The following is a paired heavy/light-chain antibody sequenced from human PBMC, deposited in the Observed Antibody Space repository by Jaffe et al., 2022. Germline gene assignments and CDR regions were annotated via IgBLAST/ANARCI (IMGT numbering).Heavy chain of an antibody. V-gene: IGHV3-23*01. J-gene: IGHJ4*02. CDR3: AKDGTYRSSWPNYFDY. CDR2: ISYSGAST. CDR1: GFTFSNYA. D-gene: IGHD6-13*01. Sequence: EVQLLDSGGGLVQPGESLRLSCAASGFTFSNYAMCWVRQAPGKGLEWVSAISYSGASTYYADSVKGRFTISRDNSKNTLYLQMNSLRAEDTAVYYCAKDGTYRSSWPNYFDYWAQGTLVTVSS.
Light chain of an antibody. V-gene: IGLV1-40*01. CDR3: QSYDSSLSGVV. CDR2: GNN. J-gene: IGLJ2*01. Sequence: QSVLTQPPSVSGAPGQRVTISCTGSSSNIGANYDVHWYQQLPGTAPKLLIYGNNNRPSGVPDRYSGSKSGTSASLAITGLQAEDEADYYCQSYDSSLSGVVFGGGTKLTVL. CDR1: SSNIGANYD.